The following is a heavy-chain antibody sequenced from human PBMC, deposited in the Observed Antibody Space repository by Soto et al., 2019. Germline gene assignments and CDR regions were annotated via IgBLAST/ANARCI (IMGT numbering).Heavy chain of an antibody. J-gene: IGHJ5*02. CDR3: ARGSSSWWSEGWFDP. CDR2: ISSSSSYI. CDR1: GFTFSSYS. D-gene: IGHD6-13*01. V-gene: IGHV3-21*01. Sequence: GGSLRLSCAASGFTFSSYSMNWVRQAPGKGLEWVSSISSSSSYIYYADSVKGRFTISRDNAKNSLYLQMNSLRAEDTAVYYCARGSSSWWSEGWFDPWGQGTLVTVSS.